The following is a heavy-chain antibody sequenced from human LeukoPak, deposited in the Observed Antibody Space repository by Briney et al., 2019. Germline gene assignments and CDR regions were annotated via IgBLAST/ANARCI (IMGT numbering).Heavy chain of an antibody. D-gene: IGHD5-24*01. CDR1: GGSISSGGYY. CDR2: SYYSGST. CDR3: ARERDGYKIFDY. Sequence: SETLSLTCTVSGGSISSGGYYWSWIRQHPGKGLEWIGYSYYSGSTYYNPSLKSRVTISVDTSKNQFSLKLSSVTAADTAVYYCARERDGYKIFDYWGQGTLVTVSS. J-gene: IGHJ4*02. V-gene: IGHV4-31*03.